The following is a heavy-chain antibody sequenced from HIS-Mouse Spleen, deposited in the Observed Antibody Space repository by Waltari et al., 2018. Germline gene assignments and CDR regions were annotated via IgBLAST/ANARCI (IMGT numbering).Heavy chain of an antibody. J-gene: IGHJ4*02. CDR2: ISDYNGNT. D-gene: IGHD3-22*01. CDR1: GYTFTSYG. CDR3: ARDFNLYYYDSSGRDYFDY. V-gene: IGHV1-18*01. Sequence: QVQLVQSGAEVKKPGASVKVSCKASGYTFTSYGISWVRQAPGQGLEWMGWISDYNGNTNYAQKLQGRVTMTTDTSTSTAYMELRSLRSDDTAVYYCARDFNLYYYDSSGRDYFDYWGQGTLVTVSS.